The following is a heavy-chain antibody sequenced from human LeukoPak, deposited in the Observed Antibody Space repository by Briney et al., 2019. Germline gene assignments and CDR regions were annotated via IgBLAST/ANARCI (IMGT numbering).Heavy chain of an antibody. Sequence: SETLSLTCTVSGYSISSGSHWDWIRQPPGKGLEWIGSIYHTGTTYYNPSLKSRVTISVDTSKDQFSLKLSSMTAADTAVYYCARERGGGSYREFDYWGQGTLVTVSS. J-gene: IGHJ4*02. CDR2: IYHTGTT. CDR3: ARERGGGSYREFDY. CDR1: GYSISSGSH. D-gene: IGHD1-26*01. V-gene: IGHV4-38-2*02.